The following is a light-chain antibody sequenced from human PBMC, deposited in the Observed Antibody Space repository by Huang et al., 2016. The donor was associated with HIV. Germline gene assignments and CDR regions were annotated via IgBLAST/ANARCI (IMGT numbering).Light chain of an antibody. Sequence: IVLTQSPGTLSLSPGERATLSCRASQSVTSNYLAWYHQTPGQSPRLLVYGASTRASGIPDMFSGSGSGADFTLTISRLEPEDFAVYYCHQYGSSPWTFGQGTKVEI. V-gene: IGKV3-20*01. J-gene: IGKJ1*01. CDR3: HQYGSSPWT. CDR2: GAS. CDR1: QSVTSNY.